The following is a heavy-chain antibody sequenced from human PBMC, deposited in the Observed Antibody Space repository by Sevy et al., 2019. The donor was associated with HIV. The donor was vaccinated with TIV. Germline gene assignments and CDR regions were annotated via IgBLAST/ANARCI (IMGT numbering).Heavy chain of an antibody. D-gene: IGHD3-9*01. CDR1: GGSIYSGGDY. Sequence: SETLSLTCTGSGGSIYSGGDYWTRIRQLPGKGLEWIGYIYYSGTTYYNPSLTIPVVISIDTAQNKFSLSLTSVIVADTAVFYCARARYELSTGFSAFDIWGLGTMVTVSS. V-gene: IGHV4-31*01. CDR3: ARARYELSTGFSAFDI. CDR2: IYYSGTT. J-gene: IGHJ3*02.